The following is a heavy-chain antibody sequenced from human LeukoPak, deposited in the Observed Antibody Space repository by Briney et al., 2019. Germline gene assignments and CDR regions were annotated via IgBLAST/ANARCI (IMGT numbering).Heavy chain of an antibody. CDR1: GFPFDDYA. V-gene: IGHV3-9*01. J-gene: IGHJ6*02. CDR2: ISWNSGSI. Sequence: ALILSCAASGFPFDDYAMHWVRPAPGKGLGGVSGISWNSGSIGYADSVKGRFTISRDNAKNSLYLQMNSLRAEDTALYYCAKDNYGDYYYGMDVWGQGPTVTVSS. D-gene: IGHD4-17*01. CDR3: AKDNYGDYYYGMDV.